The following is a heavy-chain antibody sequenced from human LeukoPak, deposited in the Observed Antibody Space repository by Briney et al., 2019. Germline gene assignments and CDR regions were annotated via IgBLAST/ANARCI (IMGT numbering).Heavy chain of an antibody. CDR2: IYPCESYT. D-gene: IGHD2-2*01. J-gene: IGHJ4*02. Sequence: GESLKISCKGSGYNFTSYWIGWVRQRPGKGLGWGGSIYPCESYTRYSPSFQGQVTISADKSISTASLQWSSLKASDTDMYYCARLTLSSTSADYWGQGTLVTVSS. CDR3: ARLTLSSTSADY. CDR1: GYNFTSYW. V-gene: IGHV5-51*01.